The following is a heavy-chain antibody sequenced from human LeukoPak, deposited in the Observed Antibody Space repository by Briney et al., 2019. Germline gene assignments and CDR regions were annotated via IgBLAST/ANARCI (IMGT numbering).Heavy chain of an antibody. CDR1: GGSISSSGYY. CDR3: ARDPDTSSIDAFDI. V-gene: IGHV4-31*03. Sequence: PSETLSLTCTASGGSISSSGYYWSWVRQHPGKGLEWIGYIYYSGSTYYNPSLKSRVTISVDTSKNQFSLKLSSVTAADTAVYYCARDPDTSSIDAFDIWGQGTMVTVSS. J-gene: IGHJ3*02. CDR2: IYYSGST. D-gene: IGHD2-2*01.